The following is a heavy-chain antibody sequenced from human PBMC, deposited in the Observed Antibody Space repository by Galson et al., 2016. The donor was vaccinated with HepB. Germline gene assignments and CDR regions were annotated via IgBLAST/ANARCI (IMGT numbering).Heavy chain of an antibody. CDR2: IIPIFAKA. CDR1: GGTFSYYA. Sequence: SGGTFSYYAISWVRQAPGQGLEWMGGIIPIFAKADYAQKFQGRVTITADDSTSTAYMELSSLRSEDTAVYYCASRGARSCSGGSCYECDYWGQGTLVTVSS. V-gene: IGHV1-69*01. J-gene: IGHJ4*02. CDR3: ASRGARSCSGGSCYECDY. D-gene: IGHD2-15*01.